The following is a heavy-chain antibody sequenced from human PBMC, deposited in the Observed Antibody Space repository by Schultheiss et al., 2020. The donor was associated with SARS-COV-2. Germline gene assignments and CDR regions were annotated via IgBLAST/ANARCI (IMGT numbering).Heavy chain of an antibody. V-gene: IGHV3-74*01. Sequence: GGSLRLSCAASGFTFSSYWMHWVRQAPGKGLVWVSRINSDGSSTSYADSVKGRFTISRDNAKSTLVLEMNSLRAEDTATFFCARALTYYDTTCYFDSWGQGTLVTVSS. CDR1: GFTFSSYW. J-gene: IGHJ4*02. CDR3: ARALTYYDTTCYFDS. D-gene: IGHD3-22*01. CDR2: INSDGSST.